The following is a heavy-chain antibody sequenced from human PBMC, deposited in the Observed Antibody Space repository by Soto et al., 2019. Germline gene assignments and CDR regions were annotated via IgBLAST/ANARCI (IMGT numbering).Heavy chain of an antibody. CDR3: AKERRPGYYGSGSSMDV. D-gene: IGHD3-10*01. J-gene: IGHJ6*02. Sequence: GGSLRLSCAASGFTFSSYGMHWVRQAPGKGLEWVAVISYDGSNKYYADSVKGRFTISRDNSKNTLYLQMNSLRAEDTAVYYCAKERRPGYYGSGSSMDVWGQGTTVTVSS. CDR2: ISYDGSNK. V-gene: IGHV3-30*18. CDR1: GFTFSSYG.